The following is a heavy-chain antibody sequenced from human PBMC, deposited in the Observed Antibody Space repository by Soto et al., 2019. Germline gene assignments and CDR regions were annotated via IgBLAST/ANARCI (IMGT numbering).Heavy chain of an antibody. CDR3: ASLHDYGSGSSDFDY. V-gene: IGHV4-39*07. CDR1: GGSISSSNYS. Sequence: PSETLSLTCTVSGGSISSSNYSWGWIRQPTGKGLEWIGSISYSGSTNYNPSLKSRVTISVDTSKNQFSLKLSSVTAADTAVYYCASLHDYGSGSSDFDYWGQGTLVTVSS. J-gene: IGHJ4*02. D-gene: IGHD3-10*01. CDR2: ISYSGST.